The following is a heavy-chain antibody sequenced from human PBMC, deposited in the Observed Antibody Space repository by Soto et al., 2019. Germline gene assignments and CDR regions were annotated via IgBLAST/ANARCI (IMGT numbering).Heavy chain of an antibody. Sequence: QITLEESGPTLVKPTQTLTLTCTFSGFSLNERAVGVGSVRQPPGNALEWLAFTYWDDDNHYSPSMKNRLTITKDTAKTQVVLNRANPPPADTDTYYCAHGSGWVFDYWGPGTQVTVP. V-gene: IGHV2-5*02. CDR2: TYWDDDN. CDR3: AHGSGWVFDY. J-gene: IGHJ4*02. CDR1: GFSLNERAVG. D-gene: IGHD6-19*01.